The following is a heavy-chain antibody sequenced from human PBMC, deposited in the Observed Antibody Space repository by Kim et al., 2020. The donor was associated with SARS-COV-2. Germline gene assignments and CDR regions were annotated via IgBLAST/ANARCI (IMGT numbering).Heavy chain of an antibody. D-gene: IGHD1-1*01. CDR2: ISGRSSYL. V-gene: IGHV3-21*01. Sequence: GGSLRLSCAASGFTFTNYYMNWIRQTPGKGLEWVSSISGRSSYLHYADSVKGRFTISRDDAKNSVYLQMDSLSDDDTAIYYCAREQGYPGAFDFWGQGT. CDR1: GFTFTNYY. CDR3: AREQGYPGAFDF. J-gene: IGHJ4*02.